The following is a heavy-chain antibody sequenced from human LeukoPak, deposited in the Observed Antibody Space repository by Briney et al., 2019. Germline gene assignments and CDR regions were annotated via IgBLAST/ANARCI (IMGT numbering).Heavy chain of an antibody. J-gene: IGHJ6*02. V-gene: IGHV3-53*04. CDR3: ARSVARLRYYYAMDV. CDR2: IYSGDSGVST. D-gene: IGHD6-6*01. Sequence: GGSLRLSCAASGFSVSNTYMSWVRQAPGKGLEWVSVIYSGDSGVSTYYADSVKGRFTISRHKSKNTLYLQMSSLRAEDTAVYFCARSVARLRYYYAMDVWGQGTTVTVCS. CDR1: GFSVSNTY.